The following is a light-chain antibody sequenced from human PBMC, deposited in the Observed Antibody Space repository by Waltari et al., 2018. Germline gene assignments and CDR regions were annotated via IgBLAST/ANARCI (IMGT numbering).Light chain of an antibody. CDR1: QSVSSY. Sequence: EIVLTQSPTTLSLSPGERATLSCRASQSVSSYLVWYQQKPGQAPKFLIYDASNRATGVPARFSGSGSGTDFTLTINSLEPEDFAVYYCQHRSNWPITFGQGTRLEIK. J-gene: IGKJ5*01. CDR3: QHRSNWPIT. V-gene: IGKV3-11*01. CDR2: DAS.